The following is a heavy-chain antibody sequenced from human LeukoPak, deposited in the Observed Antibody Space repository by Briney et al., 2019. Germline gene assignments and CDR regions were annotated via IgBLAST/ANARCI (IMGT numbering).Heavy chain of an antibody. CDR3: ARDHPYIAAAEGWFDP. V-gene: IGHV6-1*01. CDR2: TYYRSKWYN. Sequence: SQTLSLTCAISGDSVSSNSAAWNWIRQSPSRGLEWLGRTYYRSKWYNDYAVSVKSRITINPDTSKNQFSLQLNSVTPEDTAVYYCARDHPYIAAAEGWFDPWGQGTLVTVSS. J-gene: IGHJ5*02. CDR1: GDSVSSNSAA. D-gene: IGHD6-13*01.